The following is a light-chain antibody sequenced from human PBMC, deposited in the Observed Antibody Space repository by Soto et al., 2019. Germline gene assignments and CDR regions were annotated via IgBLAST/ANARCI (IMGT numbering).Light chain of an antibody. CDR1: QSVSSSY. CDR2: GAS. CDR3: QQYGSSYT. V-gene: IGKV3-20*01. J-gene: IGKJ2*01. Sequence: EIVLTQSPGTPSLSPGERATLSCRASQSVSSSYLAWYQQKPGQAPRLLIYGASSRATGIPDRFSGSGSGTDFSFTISRLEREDFAVYYCQQYGSSYTFGQGTKLEIK.